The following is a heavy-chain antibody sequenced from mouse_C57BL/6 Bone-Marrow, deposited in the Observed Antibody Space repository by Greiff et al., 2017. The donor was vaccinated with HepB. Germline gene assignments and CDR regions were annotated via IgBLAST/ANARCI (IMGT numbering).Heavy chain of an antibody. J-gene: IGHJ2*01. D-gene: IGHD1-1*01. V-gene: IGHV1-69*01. Sequence: QVQLQQPGAELVMPGASVKLSSKASGYTFTSYWMHWVKQRPGQGLEWIGEIDPSDSYTNYNQKFKGKSTLTVDKSSSTAYMQLSSLTSEDSAVYYCARNHYYGSSLYYFDYWGQGTTLTVSS. CDR2: IDPSDSYT. CDR3: ARNHYYGSSLYYFDY. CDR1: GYTFTSYW.